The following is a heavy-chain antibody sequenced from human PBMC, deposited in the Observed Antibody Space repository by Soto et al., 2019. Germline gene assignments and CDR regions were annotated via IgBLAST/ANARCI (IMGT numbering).Heavy chain of an antibody. CDR1: GFTFSDYA. CDR2: ISDDGVNK. CDR3: AQVREDLVLLVALEN. D-gene: IGHD2-8*01. J-gene: IGHJ4*02. V-gene: IGHV3-30*03. Sequence: QVQLVESGGGVVQPGRSLRLSCAASGFTFSDYAMHWVRQAPGKGLEWVAVISDDGVNKYYRDSVKGRFTISRDNSKNTLHLQMNSLRPEDTAVYYCAQVREDLVLLVALENWGQGTRVTVSS.